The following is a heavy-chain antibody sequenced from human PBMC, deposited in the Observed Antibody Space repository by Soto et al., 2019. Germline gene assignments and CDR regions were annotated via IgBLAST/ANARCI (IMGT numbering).Heavy chain of an antibody. CDR3: ARDCPGSSTTCYGNEWFDS. CDR1: GGIFHGYG. CDR2: ISSSGSNK. D-gene: IGHD2-2*01. J-gene: IGHJ5*01. Sequence: GGSLRLSCAVPGGIFHGYGMHWVRQAPGKGLEWVAIISSSGSNKEYADSVKGRFTISRDNAKNSLYLQMNSLRAEDTAVYYCARDCPGSSTTCYGNEWFDSWGQGTLVTVSS. V-gene: IGHV3-48*01.